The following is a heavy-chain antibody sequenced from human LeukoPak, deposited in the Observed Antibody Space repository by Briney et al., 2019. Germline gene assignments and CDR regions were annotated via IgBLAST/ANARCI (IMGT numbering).Heavy chain of an antibody. J-gene: IGHJ6*02. CDR3: ATLGYCSGGSCYSRYYYYGMDV. Sequence: SVKVSCRASGGXFSSYAMSWVRQAPGQGLEWMGRIIPILGIANYAQKFQGRVTITADKSTSTAYMELSSLRSEDTAVYYCATLGYCSGGSCYSRYYYYGMDVWGQGTTVTVSS. D-gene: IGHD2-15*01. CDR2: IIPILGIA. CDR1: GGXFSSYA. V-gene: IGHV1-69*04.